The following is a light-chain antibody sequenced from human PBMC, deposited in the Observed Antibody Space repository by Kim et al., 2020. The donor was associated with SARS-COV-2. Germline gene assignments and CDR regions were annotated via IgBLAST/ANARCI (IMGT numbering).Light chain of an antibody. V-gene: IGLV3-21*04. J-gene: IGLJ3*02. CDR1: NMGSKG. CDR2: YHS. Sequence: APGKTATITCGGNNMGSKGVHWYQQKPGQAPVLVIYYHSDRPSGIPERFSVSNSGNTATLTITRVEAGDGADYYCQVWDRSSDHPVFGGGTQLTVL. CDR3: QVWDRSSDHPV.